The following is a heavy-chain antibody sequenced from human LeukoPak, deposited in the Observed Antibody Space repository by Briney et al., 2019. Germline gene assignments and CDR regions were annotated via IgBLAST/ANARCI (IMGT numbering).Heavy chain of an antibody. CDR2: IYHSGST. Sequence: KPSETLSLTCTVSGYSISSGYYWGWIRQPPGKGLEWIGSIYHSGSTYYNPSLKSRVTISVDTSKNQFSLKLSSVTAADTAVYYCARGPSTHYYASGNYSYFDYWGQGTLVTVSS. J-gene: IGHJ4*02. CDR3: ARGPSTHYYASGNYSYFDY. V-gene: IGHV4-38-2*02. D-gene: IGHD3-10*01. CDR1: GYSISSGYY.